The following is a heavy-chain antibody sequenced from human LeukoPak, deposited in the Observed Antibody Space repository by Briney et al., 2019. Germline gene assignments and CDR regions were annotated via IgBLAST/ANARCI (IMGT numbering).Heavy chain of an antibody. D-gene: IGHD2-21*02. Sequence: GGSLRLSCAASGVSFSSYTTMWVRQAPGKGLEWVSAISGSGGATNYADSVKGRFTISRDNAKNTLYLQMDSLRVEDTAVYYCARGSHCGGDCYSLFESWGQGTLATVSS. CDR2: ISGSGGAT. CDR1: GVSFSSYT. V-gene: IGHV3-23*01. J-gene: IGHJ1*01. CDR3: ARGSHCGGDCYSLFES.